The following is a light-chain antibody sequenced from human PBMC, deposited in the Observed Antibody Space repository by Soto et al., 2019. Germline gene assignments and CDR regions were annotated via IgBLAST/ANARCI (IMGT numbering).Light chain of an antibody. J-gene: IGKJ1*01. CDR1: QSVSSNY. CDR2: GAS. CDR3: QQYAISWT. Sequence: EIVLTQSPGTLSLSPGERATLSCRASQSVSSNYVAWYQQRPGQAPRLLMYGASGRASGIPDRFSGSGSGTDFTLTISRLEPEDFAVYYCQQYAISWTFGQGTKVEIK. V-gene: IGKV3-20*01.